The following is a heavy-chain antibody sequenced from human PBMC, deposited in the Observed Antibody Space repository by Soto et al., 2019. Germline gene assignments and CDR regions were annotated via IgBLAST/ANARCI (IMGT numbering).Heavy chain of an antibody. CDR2: ISSSSSYI. V-gene: IGHV3-21*01. Sequence: PGGSLRLSCAASGFTFSSYSMNWVRQAPGKGLEWVSSISSSSSYIYYADSVRGRFTISRDNAKNSLYLQMNSLRAEDTAVYYCARDKMVRGVTRFNYYGMDVWGQGTTVTVSS. D-gene: IGHD3-10*01. CDR1: GFTFSSYS. CDR3: ARDKMVRGVTRFNYYGMDV. J-gene: IGHJ6*02.